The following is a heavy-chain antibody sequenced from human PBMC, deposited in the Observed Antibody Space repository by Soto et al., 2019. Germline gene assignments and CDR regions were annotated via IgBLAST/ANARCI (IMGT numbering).Heavy chain of an antibody. Sequence: QVHLQESGPGLVKPSETLSLTCIVSGGSVTSGNYYWSWIRQSPGKGLEWMGYIYYGGSTDYNPSLKRQVTISVDTSKTQFFLKMRYVPAADTAMYYCGSLPPRIELTVLPIPTWGQGTLVTVSS. D-gene: IGHD2-15*01. J-gene: IGHJ5*02. V-gene: IGHV4-61*01. CDR3: GSLPPRIELTVLPIPT. CDR1: GGSVTSGNYY. CDR2: IYYGGST.